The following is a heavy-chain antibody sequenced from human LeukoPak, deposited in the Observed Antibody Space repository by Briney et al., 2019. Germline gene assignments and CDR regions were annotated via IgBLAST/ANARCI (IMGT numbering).Heavy chain of an antibody. CDR3: ARGAETYYDFWSGYTTFDY. V-gene: IGHV3-48*01. CDR2: ISSSSSTI. D-gene: IGHD3-3*01. Sequence: PGGSLRLSCAASGFTFSNYWMTWVRQAPGKGLEWVSYISSSSSTIYYADSVKGRFTISRDNAKNSLYLQMNSLRAEDTAVYYCARGAETYYDFWSGYTTFDYWGQGTLVTVSS. CDR1: GFTFSNYW. J-gene: IGHJ4*02.